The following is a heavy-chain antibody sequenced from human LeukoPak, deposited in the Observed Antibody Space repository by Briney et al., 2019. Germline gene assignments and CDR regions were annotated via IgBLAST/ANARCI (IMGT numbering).Heavy chain of an antibody. CDR2: TYYRSRWYN. J-gene: IGHJ4*02. CDR1: GDSFSSDSVT. Sequence: SQTLSLTCALSGDSFSSDSVTWTWGRQSPSRGLEWLGRTYYRSRWYNDYAVSVRSRLTINPDTSKNQFSLQLNSVTPDDTAVYYCARGFCNSGNCYLDYWGQGTLVTVSS. V-gene: IGHV6-1*01. CDR3: ARGFCNSGNCYLDY. D-gene: IGHD4-23*01.